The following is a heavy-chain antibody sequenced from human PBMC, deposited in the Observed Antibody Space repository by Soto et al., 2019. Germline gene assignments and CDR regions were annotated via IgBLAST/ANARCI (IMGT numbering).Heavy chain of an antibody. CDR3: ARDQARAQFDY. CDR1: GYTFTSYG. CDR2: ISAYNGNT. Sequence: QVQLVQSGAEVKKPGASVKVSCKASGYTFTSYGISWVRQAPGQGLEWMGWISAYNGNTKYAQNLQGRVTMTPDTSTSTAYMELRSRRSDDTAVYYCARDQARAQFDYWGQGTLVTVSS. D-gene: IGHD1-26*01. J-gene: IGHJ4*02. V-gene: IGHV1-18*01.